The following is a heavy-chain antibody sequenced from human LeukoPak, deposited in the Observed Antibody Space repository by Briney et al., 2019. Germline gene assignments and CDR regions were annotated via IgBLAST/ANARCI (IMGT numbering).Heavy chain of an antibody. J-gene: IGHJ4*02. Sequence: SETLSLTCTVSGGSISSGYYWGWIRQPPGKGLEWIGSIYHSGSTYYNPSLKSRVTISVDTSNNQLSLKLSAVTAADTAVYYCARLTYCGSMNCYYFDYWGQGTLVTVSS. D-gene: IGHD2-2*01. V-gene: IGHV4-38-2*02. CDR2: IYHSGST. CDR1: GGSISSGYY. CDR3: ARLTYCGSMNCYYFDY.